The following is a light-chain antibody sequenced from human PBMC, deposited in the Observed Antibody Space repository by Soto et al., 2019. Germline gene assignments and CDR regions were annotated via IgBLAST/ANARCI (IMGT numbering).Light chain of an antibody. Sequence: EIVLTQSPGSLSLSPGERATLSYRASQSISSSDLAWYQHRPGQAPRLLIYAASSRATGIPVRFSGSGSGTDFTLSISRLEPEDFAVYYCQQYASSPGAFGQGTKVDIK. V-gene: IGKV3-20*01. J-gene: IGKJ1*01. CDR2: AAS. CDR1: QSISSSD. CDR3: QQYASSPGA.